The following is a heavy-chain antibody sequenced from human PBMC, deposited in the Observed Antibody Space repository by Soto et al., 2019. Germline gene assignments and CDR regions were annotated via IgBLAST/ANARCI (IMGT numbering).Heavy chain of an antibody. J-gene: IGHJ4*02. D-gene: IGHD3-10*01. Sequence: GASVKVSCKASGFTFTSSAVQWVRQARGQRLEWIGWIVVGSGNTNYAQKFQERVTITRDMSTSTAYMELSSLRSEDTAVYYCAAEGDTMVRGANPSQGYWGQGTLVTVSS. V-gene: IGHV1-58*01. CDR2: IVVGSGNT. CDR1: GFTFTSSA. CDR3: AAEGDTMVRGANPSQGY.